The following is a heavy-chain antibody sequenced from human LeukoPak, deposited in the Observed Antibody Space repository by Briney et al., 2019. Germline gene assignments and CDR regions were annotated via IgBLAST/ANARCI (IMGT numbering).Heavy chain of an antibody. CDR2: IYYSGST. Sequence: PGGSLRLSCAASGFTFSSYWMSWVRQAPGKGLEWIGSIYYSGSTYYNPSLKSRVTISVDTSKNQFSLKLSSVTAADTAVYYCARGYYDSSGYFDYWGQGTLVTVSS. J-gene: IGHJ4*02. V-gene: IGHV4-39*01. CDR3: ARGYYDSSGYFDY. D-gene: IGHD3-22*01. CDR1: GFTFSSYW.